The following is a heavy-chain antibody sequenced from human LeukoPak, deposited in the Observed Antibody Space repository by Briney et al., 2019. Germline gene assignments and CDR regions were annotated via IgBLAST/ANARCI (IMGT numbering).Heavy chain of an antibody. CDR2: IYHSGST. CDR3: ARDPLGPDY. Sequence: SETLSLTCTASGYSISSGYYWGWIRQPPGKGLEWIGSIYHSGSTYYNPSLKSRVTISVDTSKYQFSLKLSSVTAADTAVYYCARDPLGPDYWGQGTLVTVSS. CDR1: GYSISSGYY. J-gene: IGHJ4*02. V-gene: IGHV4-38-2*02.